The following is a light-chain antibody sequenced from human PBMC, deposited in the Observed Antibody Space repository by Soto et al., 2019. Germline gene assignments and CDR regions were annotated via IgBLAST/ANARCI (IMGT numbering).Light chain of an antibody. CDR1: QSVSSRS. CDR2: AAS. J-gene: IGKJ2*01. Sequence: EIVLTQSPGTLSLSPGERATLSCRASQSVSSRSLAWYQQKPGQAPRLLMYAASSRATGIPDRFSGTGSGTDFTLTISRLDPEDFAVYYCQQYGSSPYTFGLGTKVDIK. CDR3: QQYGSSPYT. V-gene: IGKV3-20*01.